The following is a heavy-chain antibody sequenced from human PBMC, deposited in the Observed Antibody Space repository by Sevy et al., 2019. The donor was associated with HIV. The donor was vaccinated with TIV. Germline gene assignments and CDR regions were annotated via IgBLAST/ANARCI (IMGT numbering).Heavy chain of an antibody. J-gene: IGHJ5*02. CDR1: GASMRSGTYY. CDR2: IYYTGST. D-gene: IGHD5-12*01. Sequence: SETLSLTCTVSGASMRSGTYYWSWISQHPGKGLAWIGYIYYTGSTYYNPSLQSRVIISLDASKNQFSLKLSSVTAADTAVYYCARGRLIVARERWFDPWGQGTLVTVSS. V-gene: IGHV4-31*03. CDR3: ARGRLIVARERWFDP.